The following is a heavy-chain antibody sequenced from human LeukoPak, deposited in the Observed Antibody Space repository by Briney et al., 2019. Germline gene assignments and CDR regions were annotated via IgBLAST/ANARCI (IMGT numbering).Heavy chain of an antibody. CDR1: GFTFSSYW. Sequence: PGGSLRLSCAASGFTFSSYWMSWVRQAPGKGLEWVANIKQDGSEKYYVDSVKGRFTISRDNAKNSLYLQMNSLRAEDTALYYCAQDLAYIRFDKWGQGTLVTVSS. V-gene: IGHV3-7*01. D-gene: IGHD1-1*01. CDR3: AQDLAYIRFDK. CDR2: IKQDGSEK. J-gene: IGHJ4*02.